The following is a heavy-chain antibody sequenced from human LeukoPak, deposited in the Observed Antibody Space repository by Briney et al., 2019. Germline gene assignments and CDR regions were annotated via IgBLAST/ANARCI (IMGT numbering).Heavy chain of an antibody. CDR1: GGSISSYS. Sequence: SETLSLTCSVSGGSISSYSWTRIRQPPGKGLELIGYIYYSGSTNYNPSLKSRVTISVDTSKNQFSLKLSSVTAADTAVYYCARVSSGVYFDYWGQGTLVTVSS. V-gene: IGHV4-59*01. CDR2: IYYSGST. CDR3: ARVSSGVYFDY. D-gene: IGHD2-15*01. J-gene: IGHJ4*02.